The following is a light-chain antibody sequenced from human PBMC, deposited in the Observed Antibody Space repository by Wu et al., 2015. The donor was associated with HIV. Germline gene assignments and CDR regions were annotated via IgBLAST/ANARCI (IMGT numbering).Light chain of an antibody. CDR1: QSISIY. CDR3: QQRSKWPIT. Sequence: EIVLTQSPATLSLSPGERATLSCRASQSISIYLAWYQHKPGQAPRLLIYDASTRATGIPARFSGRGSGTDFTLTISSLEPEDFAVYYCQQRSKWPITFGQGTRLEIK. J-gene: IGKJ5*01. CDR2: DAS. V-gene: IGKV3-11*01.